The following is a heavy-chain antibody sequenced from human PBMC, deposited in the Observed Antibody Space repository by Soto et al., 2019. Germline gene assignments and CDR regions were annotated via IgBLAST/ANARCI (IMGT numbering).Heavy chain of an antibody. CDR2: IIPIFGTA. Sequence: SVKVSCKASGGTFSSYAISWVRQAPGQGLEWMGGIIPIFGTANYAQKFQGRVTITADESTSTAYMELSSLRSEDTAVYYCARPGYSSSWYGYYYYGMDVWGQGTTVTVSS. J-gene: IGHJ6*02. CDR1: GGTFSSYA. V-gene: IGHV1-69*13. D-gene: IGHD6-13*01. CDR3: ARPGYSSSWYGYYYYGMDV.